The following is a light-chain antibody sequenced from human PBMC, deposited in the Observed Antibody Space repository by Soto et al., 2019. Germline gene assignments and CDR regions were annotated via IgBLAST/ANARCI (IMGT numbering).Light chain of an antibody. CDR3: QLYSGSPWT. CDR2: GVS. Sequence: IVLTQSPGTLSLSPGERATLSCRASQSISHNYLAWYQQEPGQAPRLLIHGVSIRATGIPDRFSGSVSGTDFTLSITRLEPEDFAVYYCQLYSGSPWTFGQATKVEIK. J-gene: IGKJ1*01. CDR1: QSISHNY. V-gene: IGKV3-20*01.